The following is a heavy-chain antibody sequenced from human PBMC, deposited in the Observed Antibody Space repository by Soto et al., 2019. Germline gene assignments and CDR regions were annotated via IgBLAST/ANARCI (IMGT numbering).Heavy chain of an antibody. CDR3: ARSFTKSRRGGVAFDY. CDR2: IIPLDGTT. CDR1: GGPFSSFA. V-gene: IGHV1-69*06. D-gene: IGHD3-3*01. J-gene: IGHJ4*02. Sequence: QVQLVQSGAEVKKPGSSVKVSCTTSGGPFSSFAINWVRQAPGQGLEWMGGIIPLDGTTTYAEKIQGRVTITADTSPRTAYMDLSSLTLEDTAVYYCARSFTKSRRGGVAFDYWGQGTLLTVSS.